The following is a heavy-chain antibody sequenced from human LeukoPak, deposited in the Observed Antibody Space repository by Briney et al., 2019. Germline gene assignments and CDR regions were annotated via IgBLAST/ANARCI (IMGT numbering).Heavy chain of an antibody. CDR1: GFTFDDYA. CDR2: ISWNSGSI. Sequence: GRSLRLSCAASGFTFDDYAMHWVRQAPGKGLEWVSGISWNSGSIGYADSVKGRFTISRDNAKNSLYLQMDSLRAEDTALYYCAKDLGSRYDYRGQGTLVTVSS. D-gene: IGHD1-26*01. J-gene: IGHJ4*02. V-gene: IGHV3-9*01. CDR3: AKDLGSRYDY.